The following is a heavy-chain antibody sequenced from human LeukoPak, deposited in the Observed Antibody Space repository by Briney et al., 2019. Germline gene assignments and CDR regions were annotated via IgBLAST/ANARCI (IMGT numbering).Heavy chain of an antibody. CDR1: GFTFSSYG. J-gene: IGHJ4*02. CDR3: ARLLEGGYFHDY. D-gene: IGHD5-18*01. Sequence: GGSLRLSCAASGFTFSSYGMHWVRQAPGKGLEWVAFIRYDGSNKYYADSVKGRFTISKDNSKNTLYLQMNSLRAEDTAVYSCARLLEGGYFHDYWGQGTLVTVSS. V-gene: IGHV3-30*02. CDR2: IRYDGSNK.